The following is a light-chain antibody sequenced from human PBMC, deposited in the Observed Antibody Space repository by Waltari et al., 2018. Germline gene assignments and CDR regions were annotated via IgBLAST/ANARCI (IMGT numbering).Light chain of an antibody. J-gene: IGLJ2*01. CDR1: SPNIGNNY. V-gene: IGLV1-51*01. CDR3: GTWDSNLSAGV. CDR2: DNN. Sequence: QSVLPQPPPVSAAPGQKLPISCSGSSPNIGNNYVSWYQHLPGTAPKLLIYDNNKRPSGIPDRFSGSKSGTSATLGITGLQTGDEADYYCGTWDSNLSAGVFGGGTKLTVL.